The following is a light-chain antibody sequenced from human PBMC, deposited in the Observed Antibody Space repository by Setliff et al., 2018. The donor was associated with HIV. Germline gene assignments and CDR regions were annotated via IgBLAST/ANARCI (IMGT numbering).Light chain of an antibody. V-gene: IGLV2-14*03. J-gene: IGLJ1*01. Sequence: QSVLTQPASVSGSPGQSITISCTGTSSDVGGFNYVSWYQQHPGKAPRLMIYEVNGRPSGVSNRFSGSKSGNTASLTISGLQAEDEADYYCTSYSFSNTRYVFGSGTKVTV. CDR1: SSDVGGFNY. CDR2: EVN. CDR3: TSYSFSNTRYV.